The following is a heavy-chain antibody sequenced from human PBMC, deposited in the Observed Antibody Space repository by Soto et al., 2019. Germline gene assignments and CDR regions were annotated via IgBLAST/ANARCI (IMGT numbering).Heavy chain of an antibody. CDR1: GGTFSSYA. J-gene: IGHJ4*02. CDR3: ARGNYAYSSRRGFDY. D-gene: IGHD6-13*01. Sequence: SLKVSCKASGGTFSSYAISWVRQAPGQGLEWMGGIIPIFGTANYAQKFQGRVTITADESTSTAYMELSSLRSEDTAVYYCARGNYAYSSRRGFDYWGQGTLVTVSS. CDR2: IIPIFGTA. V-gene: IGHV1-69*13.